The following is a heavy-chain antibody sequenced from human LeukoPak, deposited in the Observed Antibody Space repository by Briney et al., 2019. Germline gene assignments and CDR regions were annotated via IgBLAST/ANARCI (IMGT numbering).Heavy chain of an antibody. D-gene: IGHD3-3*01. CDR3: ARNAGSGYYSW. CDR1: GFTFDDYA. V-gene: IGHV3-9*01. J-gene: IGHJ1*01. Sequence: GGSLRLSCAASGFTFDDYAMHWVRQAPGKGLEWVSGISWNSGSIGYADSVKGRFTISRDNAKNSLYLQMNSLRAEDTAVYYCARNAGSGYYSWWGQGTLVTVSS. CDR2: ISWNSGSI.